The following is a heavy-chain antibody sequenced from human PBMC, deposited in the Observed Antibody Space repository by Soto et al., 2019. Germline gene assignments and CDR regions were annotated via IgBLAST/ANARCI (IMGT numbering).Heavy chain of an antibody. V-gene: IGHV4-38-2*01. CDR3: RRSSRYSTDV. Sequence: SETLSLTCAVSGDSIRSSSYWGWIRQPPGKGLEWIGSIYSTGNTYYNPSLNSQVTISVDTSKNQFSLNVISVTAADTAVYYCRRSSRYSTDVWGQGTTVTVS. CDR1: GDSIRSSSY. D-gene: IGHD6-13*01. J-gene: IGHJ6*02. CDR2: IYSTGNT.